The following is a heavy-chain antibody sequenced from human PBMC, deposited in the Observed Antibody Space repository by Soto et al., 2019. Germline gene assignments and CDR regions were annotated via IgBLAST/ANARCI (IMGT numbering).Heavy chain of an antibody. Sequence: GESLKISCKGSGCSFTSYWISWVRQMPGKGLEWMGIIDPGDSDTRYSPSFQGQVTISADKSISTAYLQWSSLQASDTAMYYCARLEMGAAVGTWSIDYWGQGTVVTVSS. D-gene: IGHD6-13*01. CDR1: GCSFTSYW. CDR2: IDPGDSDT. J-gene: IGHJ4*02. CDR3: ARLEMGAAVGTWSIDY. V-gene: IGHV5-51*01.